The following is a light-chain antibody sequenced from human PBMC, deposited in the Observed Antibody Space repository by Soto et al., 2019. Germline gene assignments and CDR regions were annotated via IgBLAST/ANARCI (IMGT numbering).Light chain of an antibody. V-gene: IGKV1-9*01. CDR2: GAS. CDR3: QQLNAYPLT. Sequence: DIQLTQSPSFLSASVGDRVTITSRASQGTSSYLAWFQQTQGRAPKILIYGASTLQSGVPARFRGSRSGTDFTLTISKLQPEDFETYYCQQLNAYPLTFGQGTRLEIK. J-gene: IGKJ5*01. CDR1: QGTSSY.